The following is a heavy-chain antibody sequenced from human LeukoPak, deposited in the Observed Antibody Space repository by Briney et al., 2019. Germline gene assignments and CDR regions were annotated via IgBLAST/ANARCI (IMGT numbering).Heavy chain of an antibody. CDR3: AREYPGIAVAGAY. Sequence: GGSLRLSCAASGFTFSSYAMTWVRQAPGKGLEWVSAISSTGGYTYYTDSVKGRFTISRDNSKNTLYLEMNSLKVEDTAVYYCAREYPGIAVAGAYWGQGTLVTVSS. J-gene: IGHJ4*02. V-gene: IGHV3-23*01. D-gene: IGHD6-19*01. CDR2: ISSTGGYT. CDR1: GFTFSSYA.